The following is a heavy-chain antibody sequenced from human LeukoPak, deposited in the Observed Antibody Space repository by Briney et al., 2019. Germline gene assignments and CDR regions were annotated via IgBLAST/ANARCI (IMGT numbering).Heavy chain of an antibody. CDR3: ASTGYSGYESNY. Sequence: KPSETLSLTCTVSGGSISSYYWSWIRQPPGKGLEWIGYIYYSGSTNYNPSLKSRVTISVDTSKNQFSLKLSSVTAADTAVYYCASTGYSGYESNYWGQGTLVTVSS. CDR2: IYYSGST. D-gene: IGHD5-12*01. J-gene: IGHJ4*02. CDR1: GGSISSYY. V-gene: IGHV4-59*01.